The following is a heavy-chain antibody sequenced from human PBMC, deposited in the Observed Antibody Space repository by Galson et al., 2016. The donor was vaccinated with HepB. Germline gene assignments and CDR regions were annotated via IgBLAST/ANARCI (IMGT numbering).Heavy chain of an antibody. V-gene: IGHV4-4*02. CDR3: ARGVNYLDP. CDR2: IYHSGST. Sequence: SETLSLTCVVSGDSIISSNWWHWVRQPPGKGLEWIGEIYHSGSTIYNPSLKSRVTISIDKSKNQFSLKLSSVTAADTAVYYCARGVNYLDPWGQGSLVTVSS. J-gene: IGHJ5*02. CDR1: GDSIISSNW. D-gene: IGHD1-7*01.